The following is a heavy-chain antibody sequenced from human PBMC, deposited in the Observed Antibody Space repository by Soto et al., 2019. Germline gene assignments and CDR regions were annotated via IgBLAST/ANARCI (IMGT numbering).Heavy chain of an antibody. J-gene: IGHJ4*02. Sequence: PGGSLRLSCAASGFTFSTYAMSWVRQAPGKGLERVAGIDNSGDNTFHADSVKGRFTISRDNSKNTLYLQMISLRAEDTAVYYCAKGFGSTWSYFDYWGQGALVTVPQ. V-gene: IGHV3-23*01. CDR1: GFTFSTYA. CDR3: AKGFGSTWSYFDY. CDR2: IDNSGDNT. D-gene: IGHD6-6*01.